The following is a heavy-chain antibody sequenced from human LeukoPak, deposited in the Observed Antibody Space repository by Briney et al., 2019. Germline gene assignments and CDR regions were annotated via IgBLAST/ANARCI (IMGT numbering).Heavy chain of an antibody. CDR1: GYTFTDYY. V-gene: IGHV1-2*02. J-gene: IGHJ4*02. Sequence: ASVKVSCKASGYTFTDYYIHWVRQAPGQGLEWMGWINPKSGGTKNAQEFQGRVTMTRDTSISTAYMELRSLRSDDTAVFYCASELKWGQGTLVTVS. CDR3: ASELK. CDR2: INPKSGGT.